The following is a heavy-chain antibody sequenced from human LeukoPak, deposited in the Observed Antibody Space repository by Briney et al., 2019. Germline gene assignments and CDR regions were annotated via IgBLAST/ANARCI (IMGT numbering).Heavy chain of an antibody. V-gene: IGHV3-30-3*01. CDR1: GFTFSTYS. CDR3: SRDGEHGYNDIDY. J-gene: IGHJ4*02. Sequence: PGRSLRLSCEASGFTFSTYSMHWVRQAPDKGLESVAVISQDGSTQYYAGSVQGRFTISRDNPQNTLYLQLNSLRPEDTAVYYCSRDGEHGYNDIDYWGQGTLVTVSS. CDR2: ISQDGSTQ. D-gene: IGHD5-12*01.